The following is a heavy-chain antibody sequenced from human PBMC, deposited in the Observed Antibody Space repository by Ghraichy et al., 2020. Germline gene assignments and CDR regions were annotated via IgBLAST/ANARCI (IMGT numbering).Heavy chain of an antibody. J-gene: IGHJ4*02. D-gene: IGHD3-16*01. Sequence: LSLTCAASGFTVSSNHISWVRQSVGKGLEWVSTIYSGGNTLYADSVKGRFTISRDSSKSTLYLQMNSLRVEDTAVYFCLTFGGPIAPGYSGQGTLVSVSS. CDR3: LTFGGPIAPGY. CDR1: GFTVSSNH. V-gene: IGHV3-66*02. CDR2: IYSGGNT.